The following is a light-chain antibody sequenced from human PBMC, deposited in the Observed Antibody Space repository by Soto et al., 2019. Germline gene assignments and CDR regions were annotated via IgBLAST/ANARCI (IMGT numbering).Light chain of an antibody. J-gene: IGLJ1*01. CDR3: SSYTSSSTKV. Sequence: QSALTQPASVSGSPGQSITISCTGTSSDVGGYNYVSWYQQHPGKAPKLMIYEVSNRPSGVSNRFSGSKSGNTASLTISGLQAEDEADYYCSSYTSSSTKVFGTGTKVNVL. CDR2: EVS. CDR1: SSDVGGYNY. V-gene: IGLV2-14*01.